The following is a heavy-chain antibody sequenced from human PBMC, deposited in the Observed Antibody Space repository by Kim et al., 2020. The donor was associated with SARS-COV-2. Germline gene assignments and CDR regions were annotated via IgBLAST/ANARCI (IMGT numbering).Heavy chain of an antibody. CDR3: ARGLGQQLAYFDY. D-gene: IGHD6-13*01. V-gene: IGHV3-30-3*01. CDR2: ISYDGSNK. J-gene: IGHJ4*02. Sequence: GGSLRLSCAASGFTFSSYAMHWVLQAPGKGLEWVAVISYDGSNKYYADSVKGRFTISRDNSKNTLYLQMNSLRAEDTAVYYCARGLGQQLAYFDYWGQGTLVTVSS. CDR1: GFTFSSYA.